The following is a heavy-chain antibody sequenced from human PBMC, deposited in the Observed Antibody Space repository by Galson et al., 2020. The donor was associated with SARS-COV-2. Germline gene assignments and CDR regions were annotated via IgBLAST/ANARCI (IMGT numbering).Heavy chain of an antibody. D-gene: IGHD6-6*01. CDR3: ARTDSSASFDY. CDR2: IYYSGST. V-gene: IGHV4-31*03. J-gene: IGHJ4*02. Sequence: SETLSLTCTVSGGSLSSGGSNWSWIRQHPGKGLEWIGYIYYSGSTYYNPSLKSRVTISVDTSKNQFSLKLRSVTAADTAVYYCARTDSSASFDYWGQGTLVTVSS. CDR1: GGSLSSGGSN.